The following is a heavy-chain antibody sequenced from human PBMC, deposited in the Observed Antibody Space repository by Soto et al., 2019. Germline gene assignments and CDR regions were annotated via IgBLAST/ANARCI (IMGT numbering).Heavy chain of an antibody. CDR2: INHIGST. CDR3: ARGEFGVRYCGGTSSDCTFDI. CDR1: GGSFSDHY. Sequence: QVQLQQWGAGLLKPSETLSLTCAAYGGSFSDHYWSWIRQPPGKGLEWNGEINHIGSTNYNPSLKSRVTISVDTSKNQVSLKLSSVTAADTAVYYCARGEFGVRYCGGTSSDCTFDIWGQGTMVTVSS. J-gene: IGHJ3*02. V-gene: IGHV4-34*01. D-gene: IGHD2-2*01.